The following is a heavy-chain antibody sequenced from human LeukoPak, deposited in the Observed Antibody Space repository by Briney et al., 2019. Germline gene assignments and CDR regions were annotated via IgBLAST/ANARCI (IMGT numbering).Heavy chain of an antibody. D-gene: IGHD3-3*01. Sequence: ASVKVSCKASGYTFTSYDINWVRQATGQGLEWMGWMNPNSGNTGYAQKFQGRVTMTRNTSISTAYMELSSLRSEDTAVYYCARVAYYDFWSGYYIGYYYMDVWGKGTTVTVSS. V-gene: IGHV1-8*01. J-gene: IGHJ6*03. CDR2: MNPNSGNT. CDR1: GYTFTSYD. CDR3: ARVAYYDFWSGYYIGYYYMDV.